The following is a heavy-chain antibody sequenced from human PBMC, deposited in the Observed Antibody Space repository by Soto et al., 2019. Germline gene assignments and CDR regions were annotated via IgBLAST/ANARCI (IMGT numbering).Heavy chain of an antibody. D-gene: IGHD2-15*01. CDR1: GGSLSTNP. CDR3: ARRDSGGFYRFFDS. CDR2: TGSGTGPG. V-gene: IGHV1-69*06. J-gene: IGHJ4*02. Sequence: GASVKDSCKASGGSLSTNPISWVRQAPGQGLEWMGGTGSGTGPGNHAQKFQGRLTVTADKSTSTVYMELTNLSSEDTAVYYCARRDSGGFYRFFDSWGQGTLVTVSS.